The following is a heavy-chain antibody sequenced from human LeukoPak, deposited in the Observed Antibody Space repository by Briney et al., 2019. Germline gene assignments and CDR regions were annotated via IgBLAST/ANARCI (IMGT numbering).Heavy chain of an antibody. D-gene: IGHD3-22*01. J-gene: IGHJ4*02. CDR1: GGSISSSSYY. V-gene: IGHV4-39*01. Sequence: SETLSLTCTVSGGSISSSSYYWGWIRQPPGKGLEWIGSIYYSGSTYYNPSLKSRVTISVDTSKNQFSLKLSSVTAADTVVYYCARRYFYDSGGYYYYFDYWGQGTLVTVSS. CDR2: IYYSGST. CDR3: ARRYFYDSGGYYYYFDY.